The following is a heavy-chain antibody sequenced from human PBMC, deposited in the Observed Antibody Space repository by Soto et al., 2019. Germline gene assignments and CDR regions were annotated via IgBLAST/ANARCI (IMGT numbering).Heavy chain of an antibody. Sequence: PSETLSLTCTVSGGSISSYYWSWIRQPPGKGLEWIGYIYYSGSTNYNPSLKSRVTISVDTSKNQFSLKLSSVTAANTAVYYCASWHRYSSSWFNWGQGPLVTVSS. V-gene: IGHV4-59*01. CDR1: GGSISSYY. CDR3: ASWHRYSSSWFN. J-gene: IGHJ4*02. D-gene: IGHD6-13*01. CDR2: IYYSGST.